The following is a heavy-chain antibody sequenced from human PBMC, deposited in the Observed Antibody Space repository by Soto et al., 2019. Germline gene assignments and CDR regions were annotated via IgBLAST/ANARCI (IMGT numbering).Heavy chain of an antibody. J-gene: IGHJ6*02. CDR1: GGSISTYF. V-gene: IGHV4-4*07. D-gene: IGHD3-22*01. Sequence: PSETLSLICTVSGGSISTYFWSWIRQPAGGGLEWIGRIYTTGSTNYNPSLKSRVTMSLDTSRNQFSLKLSSVTAADTAVYYCAREGGYFDSSGSGVYHYHGVDVWGQGTTVTVSS. CDR2: IYTTGST. CDR3: AREGGYFDSSGSGVYHYHGVDV.